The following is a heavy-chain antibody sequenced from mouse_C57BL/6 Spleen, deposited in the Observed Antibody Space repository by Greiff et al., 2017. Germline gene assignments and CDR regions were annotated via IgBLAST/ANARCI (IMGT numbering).Heavy chain of an antibody. J-gene: IGHJ4*01. V-gene: IGHV1-59*01. CDR2: IDPSDSYT. CDR1: GYTFTSYW. CDR3: ARRDYYYGSSYAMDY. Sequence: QVQLQQPGAELVRPGTSVKLSCKASGYTFTSYWMHWVKQRPGQGLEWIGVIDPSDSYTNYNQKFKGKATLTVDTSSSTAYMQLSSLTSEDSAVYYCARRDYYYGSSYAMDYWGQGTSVTVSS. D-gene: IGHD1-1*01.